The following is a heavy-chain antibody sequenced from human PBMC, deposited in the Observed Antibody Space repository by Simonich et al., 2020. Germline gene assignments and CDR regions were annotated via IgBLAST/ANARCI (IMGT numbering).Heavy chain of an antibody. V-gene: IGHV3-73*02. D-gene: IGHD3-10*01. CDR1: GFTFSGSA. Sequence: EVQLVESGGGLVQPGVSLKLSCAASGFTFSGSAMHWVRQASGKGLEWVGRIRSKANSYATAYAASVKGRFTISRDDSKNTAYLQMNSLKTEDTAVYYCTRFDYYGSGSYYFDYWGQGTLVTVSS. CDR3: TRFDYYGSGSYYFDY. J-gene: IGHJ4*02. CDR2: IRSKANSYAT.